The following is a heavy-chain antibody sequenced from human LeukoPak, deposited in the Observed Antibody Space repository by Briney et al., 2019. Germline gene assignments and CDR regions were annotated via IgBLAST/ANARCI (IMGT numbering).Heavy chain of an antibody. Sequence: SVKVSCKASGGTLNSCGISWVRQAPGQGLEWMGGIISILGMVNYAQKFQGRVTITADKSTSTTYLELSSLRSEDTAMFYCARDANGYTWRGAFDIWGQGTMVIVSS. CDR2: IISILGMV. CDR3: ARDANGYTWRGAFDI. D-gene: IGHD5-24*01. CDR1: GGTLNSCG. V-gene: IGHV1-69*10. J-gene: IGHJ3*02.